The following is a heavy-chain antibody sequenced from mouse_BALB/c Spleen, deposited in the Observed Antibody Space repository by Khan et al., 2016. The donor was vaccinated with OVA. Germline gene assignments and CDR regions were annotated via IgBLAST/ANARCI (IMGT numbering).Heavy chain of an antibody. Sequence: VQLKESGPGLVKPSQSLSLICTVTGYSITSDYVWNWIRQFPGNKLEWMGFISYSGNTNYNPSLKSRISITRDTSKNQFFLQLNSVTTEDTATYYCARVYRGEFDYWGQGTTLTVSS. CDR2: ISYSGNT. CDR1: GYSITSDYV. J-gene: IGHJ2*01. D-gene: IGHD2-14*01. V-gene: IGHV3-2*02. CDR3: ARVYRGEFDY.